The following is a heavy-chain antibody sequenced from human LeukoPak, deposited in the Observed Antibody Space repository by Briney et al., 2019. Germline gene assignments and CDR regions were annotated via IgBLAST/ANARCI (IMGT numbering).Heavy chain of an antibody. CDR1: GGFISSYY. V-gene: IGHV4-4*09. J-gene: IGHJ4*02. Sequence: PSETLSLTCTVSGGFISSYYWSWIRQPPGKGLEWIGYIYTSGSTNYNPSLKSRVTISVDTSKNQFSLKLSSVTAADTAVYYCARLDGYNLDYWGQGTLVTVSS. D-gene: IGHD5-24*01. CDR2: IYTSGST. CDR3: ARLDGYNLDY.